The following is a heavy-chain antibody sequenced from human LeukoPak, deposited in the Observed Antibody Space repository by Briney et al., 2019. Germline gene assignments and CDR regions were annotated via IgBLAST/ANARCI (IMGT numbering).Heavy chain of an antibody. V-gene: IGHV4-30-4*01. Sequence: SETLSLTCTVSGVSISSGDYYWSWIRQPPGKGLEWIGYIYYSGSTYYNPSLKSRVTISVDTSKNQFSLKLSSVTAADTAVYYCARADYGGNPNNWFDPWGQGTLVTVSS. D-gene: IGHD4-23*01. CDR2: IYYSGST. CDR3: ARADYGGNPNNWFDP. J-gene: IGHJ5*02. CDR1: GVSISSGDYY.